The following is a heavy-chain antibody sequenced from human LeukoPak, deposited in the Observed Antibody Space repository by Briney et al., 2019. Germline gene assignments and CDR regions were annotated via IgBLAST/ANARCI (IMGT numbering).Heavy chain of an antibody. J-gene: IGHJ4*02. V-gene: IGHV1-69*05. D-gene: IGHD6-13*01. CDR3: ARVAGIAAAFDY. CDR1: GFTFSSYA. Sequence: ASVKVSCKASGFTFSSYAISWVRQAPGQGLEWMGRIIPIFGTANYAQKFQGRVTITTDESTSTAYMGLSSLRSEDTAVYYCARVAGIAAAFDYWGQGTLVTVSS. CDR2: IIPIFGTA.